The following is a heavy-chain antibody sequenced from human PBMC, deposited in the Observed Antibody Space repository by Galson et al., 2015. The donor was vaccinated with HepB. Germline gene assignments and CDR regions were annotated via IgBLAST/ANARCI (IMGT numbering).Heavy chain of an antibody. CDR1: GFTFSSNW. V-gene: IGHV3-74*01. CDR2: INGDASST. Sequence: SLRLSCAASGFTFSSNWMHWVRQAPGKGLEWVSRINGDASSTIYADSVQGRFTISRDNARNTLYLQLNSLSAEDTAVYYCARERHRSTCTPNWFDPWGQGTLVTVSS. J-gene: IGHJ5*02. D-gene: IGHD2-2*01. CDR3: ARERHRSTCTPNWFDP.